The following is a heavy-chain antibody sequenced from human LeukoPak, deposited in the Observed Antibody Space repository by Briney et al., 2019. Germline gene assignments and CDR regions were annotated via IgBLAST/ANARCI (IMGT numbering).Heavy chain of an antibody. Sequence: PGGSLRLSCAASGFTFSSYSMNWVRQAPGKGLEWVSSIRSSSSYIYYAGSVKGRFTISRDNAKNSLYLQMNSLRAEDTAVYYCARDQGYGDYDYWGQGTLVTVSS. CDR3: ARDQGYGDYDY. CDR2: IRSSSSYI. J-gene: IGHJ4*02. D-gene: IGHD4-17*01. V-gene: IGHV3-21*01. CDR1: GFTFSSYS.